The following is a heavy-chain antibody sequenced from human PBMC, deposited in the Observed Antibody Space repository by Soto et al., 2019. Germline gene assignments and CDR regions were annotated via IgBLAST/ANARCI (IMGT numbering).Heavy chain of an antibody. V-gene: IGHV2-5*02. D-gene: IGHD3-16*01. CDR2: IYWDDDK. Sequence: SGPTLVNPTQTLTLTCTFSGFSLTRSGVGVGLIRQPPGKALEWLALIYWDDDKYYSPSLRSRLTINKDTSKNQVILTMTNMDPVDTATYYCALGRFGLRSPWDLGVFDYWGPGTLVTVSS. CDR1: GFSLTRSGVG. CDR3: ALGRFGLRSPWDLGVFDY. J-gene: IGHJ4*02.